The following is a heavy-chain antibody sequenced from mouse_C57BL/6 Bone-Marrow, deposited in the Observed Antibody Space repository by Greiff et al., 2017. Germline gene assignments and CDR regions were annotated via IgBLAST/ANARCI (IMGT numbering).Heavy chain of an antibody. Sequence: EVKLQESGPGLAKPSQTLSLTCSVTGYSITSDYWNWIRKFPGNKLEYMGYISYSGSTYYNPSLKSRISITRGTSKNQYYLQLNSVTTEDTATYYCARVYSNYVGYWYFDVWGTGTTVTVSS. D-gene: IGHD2-5*01. V-gene: IGHV3-8*01. J-gene: IGHJ1*03. CDR2: ISYSGST. CDR1: GYSITSDY. CDR3: ARVYSNYVGYWYFDV.